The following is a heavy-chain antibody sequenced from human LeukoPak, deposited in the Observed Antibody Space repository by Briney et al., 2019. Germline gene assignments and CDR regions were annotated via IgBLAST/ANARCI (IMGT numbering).Heavy chain of an antibody. J-gene: IGHJ3*02. CDR1: GGSISSYY. CDR2: IYTSGST. CDR3: ARAITGTPSDAFDI. V-gene: IGHV4-4*07. Sequence: SETLSLTCTVSGGSISSYYWSWIRQPAGKGLEWIGRIYTSGSTNYNPSLKSRVTMSVDTSKNQFSLKPSSVTAADTAVYYCARAITGTPSDAFDIWGQGTMVTVSS. D-gene: IGHD1/OR15-1a*01.